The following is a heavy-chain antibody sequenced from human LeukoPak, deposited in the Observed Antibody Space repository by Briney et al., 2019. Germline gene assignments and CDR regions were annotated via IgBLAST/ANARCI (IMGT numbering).Heavy chain of an antibody. D-gene: IGHD3-16*02. V-gene: IGHV3-23*01. CDR3: ATGGIMRVIHFDC. J-gene: IGHJ4*02. CDR1: RFTFSSYA. Sequence: GGSLRLSCAASRFTFSSYAMSWVRQAPGKGLEWVSAISGSGGSTYYADSVKGRFTISRDNSKNTLYLQMNSLRAEDTAVYYCATGGIMRVIHFDCWGQGTLVTVSS. CDR2: ISGSGGST.